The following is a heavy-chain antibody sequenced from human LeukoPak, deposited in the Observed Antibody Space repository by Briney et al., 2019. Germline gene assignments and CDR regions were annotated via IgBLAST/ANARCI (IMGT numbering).Heavy chain of an antibody. Sequence: PGGSLRLSCGASGFTFDDHAMHWVRQAPGKGLEWVSGIRWDSGTIGYAASVKGRFTISRDNAKNSLYLQMNSLRPEDTALYYCAKDPMRQRLVGYWFDPWGQGTLVTVSS. J-gene: IGHJ5*02. CDR3: AKDPMRQRLVGYWFDP. D-gene: IGHD6-13*01. V-gene: IGHV3-9*01. CDR2: IRWDSGTI. CDR1: GFTFDDHA.